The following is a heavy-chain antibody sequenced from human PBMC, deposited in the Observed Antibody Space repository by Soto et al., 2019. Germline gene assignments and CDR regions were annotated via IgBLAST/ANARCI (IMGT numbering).Heavy chain of an antibody. V-gene: IGHV4-4*02. CDR2: VYHTGDT. J-gene: IGHJ5*02. D-gene: IGHD2-21*02. CDR3: AREIVTAGGNNYFDP. Sequence: SETLSLTCGASGGTVASSHWWSWVRQSPGRGLEWIGNVYHTGDTNFNPSLQSRVTFSVDKSNNQFSLRLTSVTAADTAVYFCAREIVTAGGNNYFDPWGPGTLVTVSS. CDR1: GGTVASSHW.